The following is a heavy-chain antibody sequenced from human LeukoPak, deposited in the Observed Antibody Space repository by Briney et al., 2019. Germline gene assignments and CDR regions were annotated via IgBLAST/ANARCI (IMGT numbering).Heavy chain of an antibody. Sequence: ASVNVSCKASGYTFTGYYMHWVRQAPGQGLEWMGWINPNSGGTNYAQKFQGRVTMTRDTSISTAYMELSRLRSDDTAVYYCARDPVPDSSGYCFDYWGQGTLVTVSS. CDR2: INPNSGGT. J-gene: IGHJ4*02. CDR3: ARDPVPDSSGYCFDY. CDR1: GYTFTGYY. D-gene: IGHD3-22*01. V-gene: IGHV1-2*02.